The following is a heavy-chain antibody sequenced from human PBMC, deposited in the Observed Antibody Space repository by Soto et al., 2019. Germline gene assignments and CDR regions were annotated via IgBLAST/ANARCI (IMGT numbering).Heavy chain of an antibody. J-gene: IGHJ6*01. V-gene: IGHV4-59*01. CDR1: GGSISSYY. Sequence: QVQLQESGPGLVKPSETLSLTCRISGGSISSYYWNWIRQAPGKGLEWIGFISYSGSTNYNPALTSWVPISVYTSKDQISLRLNSVTAADTAVYSCARVQSTSWGYYYAVDVWGQGTTVTVSS. D-gene: IGHD2-2*01. CDR2: ISYSGST. CDR3: ARVQSTSWGYYYAVDV.